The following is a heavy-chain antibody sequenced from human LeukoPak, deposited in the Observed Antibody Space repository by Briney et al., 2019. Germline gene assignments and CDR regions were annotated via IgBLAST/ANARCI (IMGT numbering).Heavy chain of an antibody. V-gene: IGHV3-9*01. CDR3: AKDFSSSWFGTWFDP. CDR1: GFTFDDYA. CDR2: ISWDGGSI. J-gene: IGHJ5*02. D-gene: IGHD6-13*01. Sequence: GRSLRLSCTASGFTFDDYAMHWVRQAPGKGLEWVSGISWDGGSIAYADSVKGRFAISRDNAKNSLYLQMNSLRPEDTALYYCAKDFSSSWFGTWFDPWGQGTLVTVSS.